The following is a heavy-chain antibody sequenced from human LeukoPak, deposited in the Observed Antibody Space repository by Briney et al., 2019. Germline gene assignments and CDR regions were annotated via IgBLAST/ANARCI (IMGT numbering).Heavy chain of an antibody. CDR3: VRGGESGYNYGYSDY. CDR2: ISGSGGVT. D-gene: IGHD5-18*01. Sequence: GGSLRLSCAASGFTFSSYAMSWVRQAPGKGLEWVSVISGSGGVTYYADSVRGRFTISGDNSKNTLYLQMNSLTAEDTAVYYCVRGGESGYNYGYSDYWGQGTLVTVSS. J-gene: IGHJ4*02. V-gene: IGHV3-23*01. CDR1: GFTFSSYA.